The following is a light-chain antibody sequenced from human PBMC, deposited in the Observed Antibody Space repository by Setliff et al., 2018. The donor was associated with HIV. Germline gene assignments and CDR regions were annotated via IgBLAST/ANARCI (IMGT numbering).Light chain of an antibody. CDR1: ISDVGGYNY. CDR3: SSYTSSNTPYV. CDR2: EFS. J-gene: IGLJ1*01. V-gene: IGLV2-14*01. Sequence: QSALAQPASVSGSPGQSITIFCIGTISDVGGYNYVSWYQQYPGKAPKLMIYEFSNRPSGVSNRFSGSKSGNTASLTISGLQREDQADYYCSSYTSSNTPYVFGTGTKVTVL.